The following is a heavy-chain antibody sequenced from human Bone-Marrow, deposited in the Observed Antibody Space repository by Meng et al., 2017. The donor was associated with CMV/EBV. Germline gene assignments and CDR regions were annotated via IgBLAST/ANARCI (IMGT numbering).Heavy chain of an antibody. CDR2: IYPGDSDT. D-gene: IGHD1-14*01. V-gene: IGHV5-51*01. CDR3: ARQPGLKGDAFDI. CDR1: GYSFTSYW. J-gene: IGHJ3*02. Sequence: KVSCKGSGYSFTSYWIGWVRQMPGKGLEWMGIIYPGDSDTRYSPSFQGQVTISADKSISTAYLQWSSLKASDTAMYYCARQPGLKGDAFDIWGQGTRVTVSS.